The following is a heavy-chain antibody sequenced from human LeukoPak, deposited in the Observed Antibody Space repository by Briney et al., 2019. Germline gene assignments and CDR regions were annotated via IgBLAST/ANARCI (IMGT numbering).Heavy chain of an antibody. V-gene: IGHV4-59*01. CDR2: IYYSGST. Sequence: SETLSLTCTVSGGSLSSYYWSWIRQPPGQGLEWIGYIYYSGSTNYNPSLKSRVTISVDTSKNQFSLKLSSVTAADTAVYYCARDRTGGSYNWGQGTLVTVSS. D-gene: IGHD1-1*01. CDR1: GGSLSSYY. J-gene: IGHJ4*02. CDR3: ARDRTGGSYN.